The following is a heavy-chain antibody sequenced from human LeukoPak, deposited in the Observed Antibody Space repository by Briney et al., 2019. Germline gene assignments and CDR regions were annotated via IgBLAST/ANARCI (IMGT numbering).Heavy chain of an antibody. CDR1: GFTFSDYY. CDR2: ISSSSSYA. J-gene: IGHJ4*02. V-gene: IGHV3-11*05. Sequence: GGSLRLSCAASGFTFSDYYMSWIRQAPGKGLEWVSYISSSSSYANYADSVKGRFTISRNNAKNSLYVQMNSLRAEDTAVYYCARVRDSSGYYPDYRGQGTLVTISS. D-gene: IGHD3-22*01. CDR3: ARVRDSSGYYPDY.